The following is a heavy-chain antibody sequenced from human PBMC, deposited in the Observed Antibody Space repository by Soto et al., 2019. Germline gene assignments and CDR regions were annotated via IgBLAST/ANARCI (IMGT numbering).Heavy chain of an antibody. J-gene: IGHJ4*02. CDR1: GGSVSSGSYY. V-gene: IGHV4-61*01. D-gene: IGHD3-10*01. CDR3: ARLALVRGVIIMRTFDY. CDR2: IYYSGST. Sequence: PSETLSLTCTVSGGSVSSGSYYWSWIQHPPGKGLEWIGYIYYSGSTNYNPSLKSRVTISVDTSKDQFSLKLSSVTAADTAVYYCARLALVRGVIIMRTFDYWGQGTLVTVSS.